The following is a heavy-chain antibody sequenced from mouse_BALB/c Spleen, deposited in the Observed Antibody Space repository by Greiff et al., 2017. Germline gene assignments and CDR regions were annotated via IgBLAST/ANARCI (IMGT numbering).Heavy chain of an antibody. V-gene: IGHV5-6-3*01. CDR2: INSNGGST. Sequence: EVKLMESGGGLVQPGGSLKLSCAASGFTFSSYGMSWVRQTPDKRLELVATINSNGGSTYYPDSVKGRFTISRDNAKNTLYLQMSSLKSEDTAMYYCTVNAMDYWGQGTSVTVSS. CDR3: TVNAMDY. J-gene: IGHJ4*01. CDR1: GFTFSSYG.